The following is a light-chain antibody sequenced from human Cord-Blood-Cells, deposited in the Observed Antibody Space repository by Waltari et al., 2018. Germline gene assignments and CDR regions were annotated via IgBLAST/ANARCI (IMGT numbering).Light chain of an antibody. CDR3: QSYDSSLSVV. CDR1: SSNIGAGYD. J-gene: IGLJ2*01. Sequence: HSVLTQPPSVSGAPGQRVTISCTRRSSNIGAGYDVHWYQQPPGPAPKLLIYGNSNRPSGVPDRFSGSKSGTSASLAITGLQAEDEADYYCQSYDSSLSVVFGGGTKLTVL. CDR2: GNS. V-gene: IGLV1-40*01.